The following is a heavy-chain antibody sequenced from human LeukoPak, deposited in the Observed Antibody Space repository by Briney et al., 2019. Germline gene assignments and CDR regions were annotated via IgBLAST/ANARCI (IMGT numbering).Heavy chain of an antibody. V-gene: IGHV4-59*01. CDR3: ARSKRDILKSLIVDY. D-gene: IGHD3-9*01. CDR2: IYYSGST. CDR1: GGSISSYY. Sequence: SETLSLTCTVSGGSISSYYWSWIRQPPGKGLEWIGYIYYSGSTNYNPSLKSRVTISVDTSKNQFSLKLSSVTAADTAVYYCARSKRDILKSLIVDYWGQGTLVTVSS. J-gene: IGHJ4*02.